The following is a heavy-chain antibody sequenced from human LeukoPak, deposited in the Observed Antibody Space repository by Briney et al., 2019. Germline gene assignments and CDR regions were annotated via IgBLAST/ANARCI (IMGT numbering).Heavy chain of an antibody. CDR1: GFTFSNYA. V-gene: IGHV3-23*01. D-gene: IGHD6-19*01. CDR3: AKQTQWLVRIEYYFDY. CDR2: ISGSGGST. Sequence: GGSLRLSCAASGFTFSNYAMYWVRQAPGKGLEWASSISGSGGSTYYADSVKGRFTISRDNSKNTLYLQMNSLRAEDTAVYYCAKQTQWLVRIEYYFDYWGQGTLVTVSS. J-gene: IGHJ4*02.